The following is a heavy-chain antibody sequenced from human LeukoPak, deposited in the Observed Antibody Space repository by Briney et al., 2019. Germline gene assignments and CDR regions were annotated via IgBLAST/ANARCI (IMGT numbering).Heavy chain of an antibody. D-gene: IGHD5-18*01. J-gene: IGHJ4*02. CDR3: ARVNVLSYGFDY. V-gene: IGHV4-59*01. CDR1: GGSISSYY. Sequence: PSETLSLTCTVSGGSISSYYWSWIRQPPGKGLEWIGYIYYSGSTNYNPSLKSRVTMSVDTSKNQFSLKLSSVTAADTAVYYCARVNVLSYGFDYWGQGTLVTVSS. CDR2: IYYSGST.